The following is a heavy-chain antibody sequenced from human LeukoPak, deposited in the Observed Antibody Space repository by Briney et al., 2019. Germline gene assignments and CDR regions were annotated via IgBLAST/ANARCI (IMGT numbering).Heavy chain of an antibody. J-gene: IGHJ6*02. V-gene: IGHV3-23*01. CDR1: GFTFSSYA. CDR2: ISGSGGST. D-gene: IGHD5-24*01. CDR3: LRDYHGMDV. Sequence: GSLRLSCAASGFTFSSYAMSWVRQAPGKGLEWVSAISGSGGSTYYVGSVKGRFTMSRDNASNKVHLQMNSLRDGDTGFYYCLRDYHGMDVWGQGTTVIVSS.